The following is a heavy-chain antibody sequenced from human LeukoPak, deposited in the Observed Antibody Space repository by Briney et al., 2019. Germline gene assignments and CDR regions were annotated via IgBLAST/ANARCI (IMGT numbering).Heavy chain of an antibody. CDR3: SYGANYYFDF. CDR2: IKSKIQGGTT. J-gene: IGHJ2*01. CDR1: GLTFTNVY. V-gene: IGHV3-15*07. Sequence: GSLRLSCAASGLTFTNVYMNWIRPAPGKGPEWVGRIKSKIQGGTTDYAAPVKGRFTVSRDESKNMLYLQMNSLKTEDSAVYYCSYGANYYFDFWGPGTLVTVSS. D-gene: IGHD5-24*01.